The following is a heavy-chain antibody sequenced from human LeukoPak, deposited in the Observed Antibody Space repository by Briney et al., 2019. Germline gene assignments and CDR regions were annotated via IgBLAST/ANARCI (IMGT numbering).Heavy chain of an antibody. CDR2: INAGNGNT. CDR3: ARDGPVSPSSGYYYGMDV. J-gene: IGHJ6*02. D-gene: IGHD3-22*01. V-gene: IGHV1-3*01. Sequence: ASVKVSCKASGYTFTSYAMHWVRQAPGQRLEWMGWINAGNGNTKYSQKFQGRVTITRDTSASTAYMELSSLRSEDTAVYYCARDGPVSPSSGYYYGMDVWGQGTTVTVSS. CDR1: GYTFTSYA.